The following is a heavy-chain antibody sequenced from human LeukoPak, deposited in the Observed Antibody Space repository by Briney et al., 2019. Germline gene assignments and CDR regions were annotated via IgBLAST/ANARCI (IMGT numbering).Heavy chain of an antibody. CDR1: GDSVSSSDW. CDR3: AKMIPATPDYFDY. J-gene: IGHJ4*02. D-gene: IGHD2-15*01. Sequence: SETLSLTCGVSGDSVSSSDWWTWVRQFPGKGLEWIGEIHHSGDTNYNPSLKSRVIISVDKSRNQFSLNLTSVTDADTAIYYCAKMIPATPDYFDYWGQGILVIVS. V-gene: IGHV4-4*02. CDR2: IHHSGDT.